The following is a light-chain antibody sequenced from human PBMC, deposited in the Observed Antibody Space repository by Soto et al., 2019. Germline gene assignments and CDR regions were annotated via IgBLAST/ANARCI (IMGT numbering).Light chain of an antibody. V-gene: IGKV3-20*01. CDR2: GAS. CDR1: QSVSSSY. Sequence: EIVLTQSPGTLYLSPGERATLSCRASQSVSSSYLAWYQQKPGQAPRLLIYGASSRATGIPDRFSGSGSGTHFTLTISRLEPEDFAVYYCQQYGSSPPTFGQGTKVEIK. J-gene: IGKJ1*01. CDR3: QQYGSSPPT.